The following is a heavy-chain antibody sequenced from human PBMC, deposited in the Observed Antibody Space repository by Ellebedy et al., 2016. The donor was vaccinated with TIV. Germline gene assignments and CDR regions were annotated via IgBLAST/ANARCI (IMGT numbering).Heavy chain of an antibody. J-gene: IGHJ6*02. CDR1: GHIFTTYG. CDR3: ATREWQDPMDV. CDR2: INTGNGNT. Sequence: ASVKVSXXASGHIFTTYGIHWVRQASGQRPEWMGWINTGNGNTKYSQKFQGRITITRDTSATTAYMELSGLMSEDTAVYYCATREWQDPMDVWGQGTTVTVSS. D-gene: IGHD3-3*01. V-gene: IGHV1-3*04.